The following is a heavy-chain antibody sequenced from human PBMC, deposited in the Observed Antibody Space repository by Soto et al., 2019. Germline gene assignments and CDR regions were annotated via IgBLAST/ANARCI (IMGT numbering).Heavy chain of an antibody. CDR2: ISYDGSNK. D-gene: IGHD3-22*01. Sequence: QVQLVESGGGVVQPGRSLRLSCAASGFTFSSYAMHWVRQAPGKGQEWVAVISYDGSNKYYADSVKGRFTISRDNSKNALDQEMNSLRAEDTAVYYCARDKGEDYYDSNGHRYFQHWGQGTLVTVSS. V-gene: IGHV3-30-3*01. CDR1: GFTFSSYA. J-gene: IGHJ1*01. CDR3: ARDKGEDYYDSNGHRYFQH.